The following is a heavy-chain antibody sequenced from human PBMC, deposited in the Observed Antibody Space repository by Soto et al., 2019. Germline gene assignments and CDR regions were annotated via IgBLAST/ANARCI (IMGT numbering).Heavy chain of an antibody. CDR2: IYYSGST. CDR3: ARDEVDTPYNWFDP. V-gene: IGHV4-61*01. J-gene: IGHJ5*02. D-gene: IGHD5-18*01. CDR1: GGSVSSGSYY. Sequence: QVQLQESGPGLVKPSETLSLTCTVSGGSVSSGSYYWSWIRQPPGKGLEWSGYIYYSGSTNYNPSLQSRVTISVDTSKHQCSLKLSSVTAADTAVYYCARDEVDTPYNWFDPWGQGTLVTVSS.